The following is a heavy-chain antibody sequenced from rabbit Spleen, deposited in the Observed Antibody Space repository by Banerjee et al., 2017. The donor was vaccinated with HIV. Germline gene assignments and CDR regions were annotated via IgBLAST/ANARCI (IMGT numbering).Heavy chain of an antibody. D-gene: IGHD1-1*01. V-gene: IGHV1S40*01. CDR1: GFSFSSDYY. Sequence: QSLEESGGNLVKPGASLTLTCTASGFSFSSDYYICWVRQAPGKGLEWIACIEVGSSGFSYFATWAKGRFTISETSSTTVTLQVTRLTAADTATYFCARDTSSSFSSYGMDLWGPGTLVTVS. CDR2: IEVGSSGFS. CDR3: ARDTSSSFSSYGMDL. J-gene: IGHJ6*01.